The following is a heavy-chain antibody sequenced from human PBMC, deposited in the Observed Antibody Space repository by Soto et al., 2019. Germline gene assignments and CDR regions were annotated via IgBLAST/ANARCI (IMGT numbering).Heavy chain of an antibody. D-gene: IGHD1-26*01. J-gene: IGHJ4*02. Sequence: AQLVASGGGEAQPGRSLRLSCAASGFIFNTHWMHWVRQAPGKGLVWVSRIYFDGITTNYADSVKGRLTVSRDNAKNTVYLHVNTLRDEDTAVYYCARGGAMGVDYWGQGTLVTVSS. CDR3: ARGGAMGVDY. CDR2: IYFDGITT. CDR1: GFIFNTHW. V-gene: IGHV3-74*02.